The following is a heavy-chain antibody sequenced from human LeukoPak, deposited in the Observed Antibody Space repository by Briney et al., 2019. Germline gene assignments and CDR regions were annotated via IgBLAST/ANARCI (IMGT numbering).Heavy chain of an antibody. J-gene: IGHJ4*02. V-gene: IGHV4-39*01. D-gene: IGHD3-10*01. CDR3: ARLLWFGELPLFDY. CDR2: IDYSGST. CDR1: GGSIRSSLYY. Sequence: SETLSLTCTVSGGSIRSSLYYWAWIRQTPGKGLEWIGSIDYSGSTNYNPSLKSRATIFVDTSKNQFSLKLSSLTAADTAVYYCARLLWFGELPLFDYWGQGTLVTVSS.